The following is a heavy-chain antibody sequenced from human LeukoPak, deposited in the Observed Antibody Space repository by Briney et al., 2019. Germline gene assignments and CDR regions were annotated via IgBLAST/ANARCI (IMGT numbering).Heavy chain of an antibody. CDR3: ARDGWSLGP. J-gene: IGHJ5*02. V-gene: IGHV1-18*01. CDR2: ISVYSGNT. CDR1: GYTFASYG. Sequence: ASVKASCKASGYTFASYGVTWVRQAPGQGPEWMAWISVYSGNTEYAQKFQDRVTLTADTSTSTVYMELRSLRSDDTAVYYCARDGWSLGPWGQGTLVTVSS. D-gene: IGHD2-8*01.